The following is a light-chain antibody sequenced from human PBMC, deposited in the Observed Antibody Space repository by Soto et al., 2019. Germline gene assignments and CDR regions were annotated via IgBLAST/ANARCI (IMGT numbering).Light chain of an antibody. V-gene: IGKV3-20*01. Sequence: EIVLTQSPGTLSLSPGERATLSCRASQSVSSSYLAWYQQKPGQAPRLLIYGASSRATGIPARFSGSGSGTDFSLTTSRMEPQDYAVYYYHQYGSSTPYTFGQGTKLEIK. CDR3: HQYGSSTPYT. CDR1: QSVSSSY. J-gene: IGKJ2*01. CDR2: GAS.